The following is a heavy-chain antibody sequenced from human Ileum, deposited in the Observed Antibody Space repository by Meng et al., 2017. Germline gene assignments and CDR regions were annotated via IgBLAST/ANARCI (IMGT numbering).Heavy chain of an antibody. D-gene: IGHD3-10*01. Sequence: QVQLQESGPGLVKPSGTLSLTCAVSGGSISNGKWWSWVRQPPGKGLEWIGEISQSGITNYYPSLNSRVSISLDKANNHLSLTLTSVTAADTAVYYCATYGSGFTPPLDPWGQGILVTVSS. J-gene: IGHJ5*02. CDR3: ATYGSGFTPPLDP. V-gene: IGHV4-4*02. CDR1: GGSISNGKW. CDR2: ISQSGIT.